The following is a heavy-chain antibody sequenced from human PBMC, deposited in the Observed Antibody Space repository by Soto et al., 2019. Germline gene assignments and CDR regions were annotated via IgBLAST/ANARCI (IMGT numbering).Heavy chain of an antibody. D-gene: IGHD3-22*01. CDR2: IIPIFGTA. J-gene: IGHJ4*02. Sequence: SVKVSCKASGGTFSSYAISWVRQAPGQGLEWMGGIIPIFGTANYAQKFQGRVTITADESTSTAYMELSSLRSEDTAVYYCARGRIRYYYDSSGYYGFDYWGQGTLVTVSS. CDR3: ARGRIRYYYDSSGYYGFDY. V-gene: IGHV1-69*13. CDR1: GGTFSSYA.